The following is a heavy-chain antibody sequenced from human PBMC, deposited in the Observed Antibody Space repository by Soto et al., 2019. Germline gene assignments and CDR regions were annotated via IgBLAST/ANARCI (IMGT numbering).Heavy chain of an antibody. CDR1: GFTFSAYS. CDR3: ARYGSGSNLRDPFDY. V-gene: IGHV3-48*02. CDR2: ISRTSSPI. J-gene: IGHJ4*02. D-gene: IGHD3-10*01. Sequence: PGGSLRLSCVASGFTFSAYSMNWVRQAPGKGLEWVSYISRTSSPIYYADSVKGRFTISRDNAKNSLHLQMNSLRDEDTAVYYCARYGSGSNLRDPFDYWGQGTLVTVSS.